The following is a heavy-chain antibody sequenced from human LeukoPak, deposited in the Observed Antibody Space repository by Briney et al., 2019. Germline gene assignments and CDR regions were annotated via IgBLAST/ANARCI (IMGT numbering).Heavy chain of an antibody. CDR2: IYSGGNT. CDR1: GFTVSSYY. J-gene: IGHJ6*02. CDR3: ASDPHHASRMDV. V-gene: IGHV3-66*01. Sequence: PGGSLRLSCTASGFTVSSYYMSWVRQAPGKGLEWVSVIYSGGNTYYADSVKGRFTISRDKSKNTLYLQMNSLRVEDTAVYYCASDPHHASRMDVWGQGTAVTVSS. D-gene: IGHD1-14*01.